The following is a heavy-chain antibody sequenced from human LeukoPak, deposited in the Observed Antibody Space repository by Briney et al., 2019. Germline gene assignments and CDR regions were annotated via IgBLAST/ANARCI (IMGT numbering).Heavy chain of an antibody. CDR1: GGSISIYY. CDR2: MYYSGST. J-gene: IGHJ6*03. V-gene: IGHV4-59*01. D-gene: IGHD6-13*01. Sequence: SETLSLTCTVSGGSISIYYWTWIRQPPGKGLECIGYMYYSGSTNYNPSLKRRVTISVDTSKNQLSLKLSSVTAADTAIYYCARVTRKHLVPEGYYYYYYMDVWGKGTTVTVSS. CDR3: ARVTRKHLVPEGYYYYYYMDV.